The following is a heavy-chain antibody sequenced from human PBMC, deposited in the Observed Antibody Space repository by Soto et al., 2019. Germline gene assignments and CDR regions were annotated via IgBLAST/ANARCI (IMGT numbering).Heavy chain of an antibody. V-gene: IGHV1-69*02. CDR3: ARPIAAAATYYYYGMDV. D-gene: IGHD6-13*01. J-gene: IGHJ6*02. Sequence: QVQLVQSGAEVKKPGSSVKVSCKASGGTFSSYTISWVRQAPGQGLEWMGRIIPILGIANYAQKFQGRVTSTADKATSTAYMELSSLRSEDTAVYYCARPIAAAATYYYYGMDVWGQGTTVTVSS. CDR1: GGTFSSYT. CDR2: IIPILGIA.